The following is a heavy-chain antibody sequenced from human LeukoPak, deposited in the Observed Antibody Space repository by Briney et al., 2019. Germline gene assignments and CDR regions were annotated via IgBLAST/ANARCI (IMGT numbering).Heavy chain of an antibody. CDR1: GFTFSTYG. V-gene: IGHV3-23*01. J-gene: IGHJ6*04. CDR2: ISPSGGIT. D-gene: IGHD3-10*02. Sequence: GGSLRLSCAASGFTFSTYGMNWVRQAPGKGLEWVSGISPSGGITYYTDSVKGRFTISRDNSKHTVSLQMNSLRAEDTAVYYCAELGITMIGGVWGKGTTVTISS. CDR3: AELGITMIGGV.